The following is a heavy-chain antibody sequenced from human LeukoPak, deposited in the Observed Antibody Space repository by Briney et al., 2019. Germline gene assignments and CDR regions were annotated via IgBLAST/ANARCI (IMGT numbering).Heavy chain of an antibody. CDR1: GYTFTSYG. J-gene: IGHJ5*02. Sequence: ASVKVSCKASGYTFTSYGISWVRQAPGQGLEWMGWISAYNGNTNYAQKLQGRVTMTTDTSTSTAYMELRSLRSEDTAVYYCARAAKGGNWFDPWGQGTLVTVSS. D-gene: IGHD2-15*01. V-gene: IGHV1-18*01. CDR2: ISAYNGNT. CDR3: ARAAKGGNWFDP.